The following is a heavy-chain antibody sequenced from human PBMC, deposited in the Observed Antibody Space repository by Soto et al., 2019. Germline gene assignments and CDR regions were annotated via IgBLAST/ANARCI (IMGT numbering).Heavy chain of an antibody. D-gene: IGHD2-21*02. CDR1: GFTFSNYW. V-gene: IGHV3-74*01. CDR3: VCFECGRTAVVTAMEANGY. J-gene: IGHJ4*02. CDR2: INSDETIT. Sequence: VQLVASGGGLVQPGGSLRLSCAASGFTFSNYWMHWVRQSPGKRLVWVSRINSDETITSYADSVKGRFTISRDNANNTLYLQMSSLRVEDTALYYCVCFECGRTAVVTAMEANGYWGQGTLVTVSS.